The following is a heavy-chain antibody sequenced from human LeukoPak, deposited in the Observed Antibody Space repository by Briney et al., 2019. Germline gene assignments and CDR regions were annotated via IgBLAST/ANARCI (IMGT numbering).Heavy chain of an antibody. J-gene: IGHJ4*02. D-gene: IGHD5-18*01. CDR1: GGSISSYY. V-gene: IGHV4-59*01. Sequence: SETLSLTCTVSGGSISSYYWSWLRQPPGKGLEWIGYIYYSGSTNYYPSLKSRVTISVDTSKNQFSLKLSSVTAADTAVYYCAREDSYGYDYWGQGTLVTVSS. CDR2: IYYSGST. CDR3: AREDSYGYDY.